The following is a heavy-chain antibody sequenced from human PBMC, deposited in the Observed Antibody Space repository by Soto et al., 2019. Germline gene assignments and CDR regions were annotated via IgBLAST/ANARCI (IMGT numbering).Heavy chain of an antibody. CDR2: IWYDGSNK. Sequence: GGSLRLSCAASGFTFSSYGMHWVRQAPGKGLEWVAVIWYDGSNKYYADSVKGRFTISRDNSKNTLYPQMNSLRAEDTAVYYCARDRGSWPMVVAARSHYYGMDVWGQGTTVTVSS. CDR3: ARDRGSWPMVVAARSHYYGMDV. D-gene: IGHD2-15*01. J-gene: IGHJ6*02. V-gene: IGHV3-33*01. CDR1: GFTFSSYG.